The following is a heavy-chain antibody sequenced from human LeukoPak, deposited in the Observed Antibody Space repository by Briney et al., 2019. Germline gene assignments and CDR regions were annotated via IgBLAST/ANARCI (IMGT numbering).Heavy chain of an antibody. CDR2: ISGSGGSI. CDR3: ARDGGYDFDY. V-gene: IGHV3-23*01. D-gene: IGHD5-12*01. Sequence: GGSLRLSCAASGFTFSSYAMSWVRQAPGKGLEWVSAISGSGGSIYYADSVKGRFTISRDNSKDTLYLQMNSLRDEDTAVYYCARDGGYDFDYWGQGTLVTVSS. CDR1: GFTFSSYA. J-gene: IGHJ4*02.